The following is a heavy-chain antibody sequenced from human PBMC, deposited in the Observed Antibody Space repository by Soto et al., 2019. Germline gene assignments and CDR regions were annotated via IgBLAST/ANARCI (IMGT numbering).Heavy chain of an antibody. CDR1: GGSISSGGRY. V-gene: IGHV4-31*03. J-gene: IGHJ6*02. D-gene: IGHD3-10*01. CDR3: ARDWTFGVYYYGLDV. Sequence: QVQLQESGPGLVKPSQTLSLTCTVSGGSISSGGRYWNWIRQNPGKGLEWIGYIYYSGTAQYNPSLESRVTISIDTSDNQFYLEMKSVTAADTAVYYCARDWTFGVYYYGLDVWGRGTTVTVSS. CDR2: IYYSGTA.